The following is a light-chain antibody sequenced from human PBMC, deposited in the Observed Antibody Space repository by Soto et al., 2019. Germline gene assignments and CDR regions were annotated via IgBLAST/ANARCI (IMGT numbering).Light chain of an antibody. CDR3: NSYAGSNNWV. Sequence: QSALTQPASVSGSPGHSITISCTGTSSDVGGYNYVSWYQQHPGKAPKLMIYEVSKRPSGVPDRFSGSKSGNTASLTVSGLQAEDEADYYCNSYAGSNNWVFGGGTKLTVL. CDR1: SSDVGGYNY. CDR2: EVS. J-gene: IGLJ3*02. V-gene: IGLV2-8*01.